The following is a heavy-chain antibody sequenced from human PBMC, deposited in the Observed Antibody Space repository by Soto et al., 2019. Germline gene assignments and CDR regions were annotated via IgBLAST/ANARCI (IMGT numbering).Heavy chain of an antibody. D-gene: IGHD2-21*02. CDR2: INAGNGNT. Sequence: QVQLVQSGAEEKKPGASVKVSCKASGYTFTSYAMHWVRQAPGQRLEWMGWINAGNGNTKYSQTFQGGVTMTRETSARTAYMGLRRLRSEDTAVEYGARSVGVGTAVEYWGQGALVTV. CDR3: ARSVGVGTAVEY. V-gene: IGHV1-3*05. J-gene: IGHJ4*02. CDR1: GYTFTSYA.